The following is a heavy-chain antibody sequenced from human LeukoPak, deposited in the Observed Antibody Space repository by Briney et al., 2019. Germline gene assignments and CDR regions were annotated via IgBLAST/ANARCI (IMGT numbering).Heavy chain of an antibody. Sequence: SETLSLTCAVYGGSFSGYYWSWIRQPPGKGLEWIGEINHSGSTNYNPSLKSRVTISVDTSKNQFSLKLSSVTAVDTAVYYCARQGITMIVLRNWGQGTLVTVSS. CDR2: INHSGST. CDR1: GGSFSGYY. CDR3: ARQGITMIVLRN. J-gene: IGHJ4*02. D-gene: IGHD3-22*01. V-gene: IGHV4-34*01.